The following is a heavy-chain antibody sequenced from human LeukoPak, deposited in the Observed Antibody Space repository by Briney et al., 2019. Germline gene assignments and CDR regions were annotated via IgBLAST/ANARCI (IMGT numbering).Heavy chain of an antibody. D-gene: IGHD2-21*02. CDR1: GGAFSSYA. CDR2: IIPILGIA. J-gene: IGHJ4*02. V-gene: IGHV1-69*04. Sequence: SVKVSCKASGGAFSSYAISWVRQAPGQGLEWMGRIIPILGIANYAQKFQGRVTITADKSTSTAYMELSSLRSEDTAVYYCARAPVVTAIFYGYFDYWGQGTLVTVSS. CDR3: ARAPVVTAIFYGYFDY.